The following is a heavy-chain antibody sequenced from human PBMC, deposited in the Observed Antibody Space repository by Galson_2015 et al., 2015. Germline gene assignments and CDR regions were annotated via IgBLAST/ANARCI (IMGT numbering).Heavy chain of an antibody. Sequence: SLRLSCAASGFAFSSHAMGWVRQAPGQGLEWVSVIGQGATTTYYADSVKGRFTISRDNSKSTPYLQMNSLRAEDTAVYYCARRYCAGGKCYYFDSWGQGTLVTVSS. CDR3: ARRYCAGGKCYYFDS. V-gene: IGHV3-23*01. J-gene: IGHJ4*02. CDR2: IGQGATTT. D-gene: IGHD2-8*02. CDR1: GFAFSSHA.